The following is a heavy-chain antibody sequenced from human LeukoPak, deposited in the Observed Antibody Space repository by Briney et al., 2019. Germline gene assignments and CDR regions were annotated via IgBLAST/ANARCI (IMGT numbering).Heavy chain of an antibody. V-gene: IGHV3-7*01. Sequence: PGGSLRLSCAASGFTFSDRWMSWVRQAPGKGLEWVANIKEDGSAKFYVDSVRGRFTISRDNANNSLYLQMNSLRAEDTAMYHCAKDVSAFDIWGRGTMVTVSS. CDR2: IKEDGSAK. CDR1: GFTFSDRW. J-gene: IGHJ3*02. CDR3: AKDVSAFDI.